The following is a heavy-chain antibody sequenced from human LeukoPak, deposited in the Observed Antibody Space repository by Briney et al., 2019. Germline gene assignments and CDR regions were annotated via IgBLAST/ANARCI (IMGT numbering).Heavy chain of an antibody. D-gene: IGHD3-10*01. CDR2: INHSGST. J-gene: IGHJ5*02. CDR3: ARSQSTYYYGSGSYYNVRFDP. Sequence: SETLSLTCAVYGGSFSGYYWSWIRQPPGKGLEWIGEINHSGSTNYNPSLKSRVTISVDTSKNQFSLKLSSVTAADTAVYYCARSQSTYYYGSGSYYNVRFDPWGQGTLVTVSS. V-gene: IGHV4-34*01. CDR1: GGSFSGYY.